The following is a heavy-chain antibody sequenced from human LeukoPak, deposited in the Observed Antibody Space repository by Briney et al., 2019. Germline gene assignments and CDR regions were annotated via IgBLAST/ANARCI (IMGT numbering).Heavy chain of an antibody. V-gene: IGHV1-46*01. J-gene: IGHJ4*02. Sequence: ASVNVSCKASVYTFTSYYMHWVRQAPRQGHEWMGVINPSGGSTNYAQKFQGRVTMTRDTSTSTVYMELSSLRSEDTAVYYCARVRGSTMIVPYFDYWGQGSLVTVSS. CDR3: ARVRGSTMIVPYFDY. CDR1: VYTFTSYY. CDR2: INPSGGST. D-gene: IGHD3-22*01.